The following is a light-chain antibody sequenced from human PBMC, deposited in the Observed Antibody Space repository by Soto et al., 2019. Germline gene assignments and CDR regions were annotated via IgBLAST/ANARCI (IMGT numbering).Light chain of an antibody. J-gene: IGKJ1*01. Sequence: DIQMTQSPSSLSASLGDRVTITCRASQSISVYLNWYQRKPGKAPNLLIYAASSLQSGVPSRFTGGGSGTDFTLTISSLQPEDFATYYCQQLNSYPRTFGQGTKVDIK. V-gene: IGKV1-39*01. CDR3: QQLNSYPRT. CDR1: QSISVY. CDR2: AAS.